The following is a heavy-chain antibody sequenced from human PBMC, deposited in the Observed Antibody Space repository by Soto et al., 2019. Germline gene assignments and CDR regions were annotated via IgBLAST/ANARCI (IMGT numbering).Heavy chain of an antibody. CDR3: ARHPPAYCSGGSCYSWGVWYYYGMDV. CDR2: IDPSDSYT. J-gene: IGHJ6*02. CDR1: GYSFTSYW. Sequence: VESLKISCKGSGYSFTSYWISWVRQMPGKGLEWMGRIDPSDSYTNYSPSFQGHVTISADKSISTAYLQWSSLKASDTAMYYCARHPPAYCSGGSCYSWGVWYYYGMDVWGQGTTVTVSS. V-gene: IGHV5-10-1*01. D-gene: IGHD2-15*01.